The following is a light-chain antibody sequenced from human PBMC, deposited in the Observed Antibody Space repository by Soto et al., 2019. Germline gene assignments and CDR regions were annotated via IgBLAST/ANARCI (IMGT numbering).Light chain of an antibody. CDR2: GAS. CDR3: QQYGSSLIT. Sequence: ELALTQSPGTLSLSPGERATLSCTASQSVSSTYLAWYQQKPGQAPRLLIYGASSRATGIPDRFSGSGSGTDFTLTISRLEPEDFAVFYCQQYGSSLITFGQGTRLEIK. J-gene: IGKJ5*01. CDR1: QSVSSTY. V-gene: IGKV3-20*01.